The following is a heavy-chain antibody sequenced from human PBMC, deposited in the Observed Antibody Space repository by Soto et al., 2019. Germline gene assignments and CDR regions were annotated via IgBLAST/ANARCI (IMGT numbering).Heavy chain of an antibody. CDR1: GGSISSYGHY. D-gene: IGHD6-19*01. CDR3: ASRTSRLATHYGLDV. V-gene: IGHV4-39*01. CDR2: VYYSGST. J-gene: IGHJ6*02. Sequence: PSETLSLTCTVSGGSISSYGHYWGWIRQPPGKGLEWIGSVYYSGSTYYKPSLKSRVTISVDTSKKQFSLNLSSVTAADTAVYYCASRTSRLATHYGLDVWGQGTTVTVSS.